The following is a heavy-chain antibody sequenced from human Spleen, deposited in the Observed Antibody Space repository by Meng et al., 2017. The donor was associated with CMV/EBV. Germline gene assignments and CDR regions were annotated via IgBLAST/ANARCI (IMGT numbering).Heavy chain of an antibody. CDR1: GFTFSDFY. D-gene: IGHD6-13*01. Sequence: LSLTCAASGFTFSDFYMNWVRQAPGKGPEWVSYISNSGGTMDYADSVKGRFTISRDNSKNTLYLQMNSLRAEDTAVYYCARDKRAADYYYYGMDVWGQGTTVTVSS. CDR2: ISNSGGTM. J-gene: IGHJ6*02. V-gene: IGHV3-11*01. CDR3: ARDKRAADYYYYGMDV.